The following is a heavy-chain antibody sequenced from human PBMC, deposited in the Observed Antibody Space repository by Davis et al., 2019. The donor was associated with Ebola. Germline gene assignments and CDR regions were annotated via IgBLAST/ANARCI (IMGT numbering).Heavy chain of an antibody. CDR1: GPTVSRYT. Sequence: SPKPPRAGSGPTVSRYTMSWVREEPGEGVGWVSSKSGASGGRKDYADSVKGRFTLSRDNSRNTVYLQMNSLRAGVSAVYYCARLQVPGRPFYYYGMDVWGQGTTVTVS. D-gene: IGHD6-6*01. CDR2: KSGASGGRK. CDR3: ARLQVPGRPFYYYGMDV. J-gene: IGHJ6*02. V-gene: IGHV3-23*01.